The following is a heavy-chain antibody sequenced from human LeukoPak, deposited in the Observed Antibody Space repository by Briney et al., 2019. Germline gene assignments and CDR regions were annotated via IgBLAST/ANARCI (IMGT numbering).Heavy chain of an antibody. CDR3: ARDHITDAFDI. V-gene: IGHV4-59*01. CDR2: IYYSGST. CDR1: GGPISSYY. D-gene: IGHD1-20*01. J-gene: IGHJ3*02. Sequence: SETLSLTCTVSGGPISSYYWSWIRQPPGKGLEWIGYIYYSGSTNYNPSLKSRVTISVDTSKNQFSLKLSSVTAADTAVYYCARDHITDAFDIWGQGTMVTVSS.